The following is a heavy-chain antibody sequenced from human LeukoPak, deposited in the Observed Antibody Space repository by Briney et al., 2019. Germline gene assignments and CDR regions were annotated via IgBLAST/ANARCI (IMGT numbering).Heavy chain of an antibody. Sequence: PSETLSLTCAVYGGSFSGYYWSWIRQPPGKGLEWIGEINHSGSTNYNPSLKSRVTISVDTSKNQFSLKLSSVTAADTAVYYCARDLWVGATVHRSENWFDPWGQGTLVTVSS. CDR2: INHSGST. CDR3: ARDLWVGATVHRSENWFDP. CDR1: GGSFSGYY. J-gene: IGHJ5*02. D-gene: IGHD1-26*01. V-gene: IGHV4-34*01.